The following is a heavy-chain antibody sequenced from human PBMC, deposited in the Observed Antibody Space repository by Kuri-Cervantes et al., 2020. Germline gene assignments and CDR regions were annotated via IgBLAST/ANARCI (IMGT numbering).Heavy chain of an antibody. CDR1: GYTFTSYG. CDR2: ISAYNGNT. D-gene: IGHD3-3*01. V-gene: IGHV1-18*01. J-gene: IGHJ5*02. CDR3: ARDSRYYDFWSGYPDP. Sequence: ASVKVSCKASGYTFTSYGISWVRQAPGQGLEWMGWISAYNGNTNYAQKLQGRVTMTRDTSTSTVYMELSSLRSEDTAVYYCARDSRYYDFWSGYPDPWGQGTLVTVSS.